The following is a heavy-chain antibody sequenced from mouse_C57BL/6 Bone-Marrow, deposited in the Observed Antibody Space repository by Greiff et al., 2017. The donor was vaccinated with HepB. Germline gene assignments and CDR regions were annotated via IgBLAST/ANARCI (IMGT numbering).Heavy chain of an antibody. CDR1: GFTFSDAW. J-gene: IGHJ1*03. V-gene: IGHV6-6*01. CDR2: IRNKANNHAT. D-gene: IGHD1-1*01. CDR3: TRLTTVVANWYFDV. Sequence: EVKLVESGGGLVQPGGSMKLSCAASGFTFSDAWMDWVRQSPEKGLEWVAEIRNKANNHATYYAESVKGRFTISRDDSKSSVYLQMNSLRAEDTGIYYCTRLTTVVANWYFDVWGTGTTVTVSS.